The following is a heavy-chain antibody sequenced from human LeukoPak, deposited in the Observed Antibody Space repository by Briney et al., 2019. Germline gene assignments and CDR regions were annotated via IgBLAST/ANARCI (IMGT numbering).Heavy chain of an antibody. CDR1: GGSISSYY. J-gene: IGHJ5*02. CDR2: IYYSGST. Sequence: PSETLSLTCTVSGGSISSYYWSWIRQPPGKGLEWIGYIYYSGSTNYNPSLKSRVTISVDTSKNQFSLKLSSVTAADTAVYYCARERDYGDYAQNWFDPWGQGTLVTVSS. D-gene: IGHD4-17*01. CDR3: ARERDYGDYAQNWFDP. V-gene: IGHV4-59*12.